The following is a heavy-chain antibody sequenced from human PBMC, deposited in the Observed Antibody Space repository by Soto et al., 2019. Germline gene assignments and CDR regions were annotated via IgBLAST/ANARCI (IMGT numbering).Heavy chain of an antibody. J-gene: IGHJ6*02. CDR3: ARNGSGSYYPDPYYYGMDV. V-gene: IGHV4-59*08. Sequence: PSETLSLTCTVSGGSISSYYWSWIRQPPGKGLEWIGYIYYSGSTNYNPSLKSRVTISVDTSKNQFSLKLSSVTAADTAVYYCARNGSGSYYPDPYYYGMDVWGQGTTVTVCS. CDR1: GGSISSYY. D-gene: IGHD3-10*01. CDR2: IYYSGST.